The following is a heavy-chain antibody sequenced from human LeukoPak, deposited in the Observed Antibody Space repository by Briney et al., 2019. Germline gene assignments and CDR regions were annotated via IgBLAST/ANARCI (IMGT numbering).Heavy chain of an antibody. CDR1: GFTFSSYW. V-gene: IGHV3-7*01. D-gene: IGHD3-16*02. J-gene: IGHJ4*02. CDR3: ARVRGRVWGSYRYDY. Sequence: GGSLRLSCAASGFTFSSYWMSWVRQAPGKGLEWVANIKQDGSEKYYVDSVKGRFTISRDNAKNSLYLQMNSLRAEDTAVYYCARVRGRVWGSYRYDYWGQGTLVTVSS. CDR2: IKQDGSEK.